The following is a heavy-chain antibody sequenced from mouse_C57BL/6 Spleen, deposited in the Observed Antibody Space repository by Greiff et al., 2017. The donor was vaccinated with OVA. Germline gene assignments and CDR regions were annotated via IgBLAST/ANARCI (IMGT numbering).Heavy chain of an antibody. CDR2: ISDGGSYT. J-gene: IGHJ2*01. CDR1: GFTFSSYA. D-gene: IGHD6-5*01. Sequence: EVKLVESGGGLVKPGGSLKLSCAASGFTFSSYAMSWVRQTPEKRLEWVATISDGGSYTYYPDNVKGRFTISRDNAKNNLYLQMSHLKSEDTAMYYCARDRYADYWGQGTTLTVSS. V-gene: IGHV5-4*01. CDR3: ARDRYADY.